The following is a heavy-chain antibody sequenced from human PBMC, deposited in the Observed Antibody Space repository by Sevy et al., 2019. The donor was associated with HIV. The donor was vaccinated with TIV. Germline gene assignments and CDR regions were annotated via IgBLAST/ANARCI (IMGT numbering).Heavy chain of an antibody. D-gene: IGHD2-21*02. CDR1: GGSISSYY. Sequence: SETLSLTCTVSGGSISSYYWSWIRQPPGKGLEWIGYIYYSGSTNYNPSLKSRVTISVDTSKNQFSLKLSSVTAADTAVYYCARSPYCGGDCYSYYYYYYMDVWGKGTTVTVSS. V-gene: IGHV4-59*01. J-gene: IGHJ6*03. CDR3: ARSPYCGGDCYSYYYYYYMDV. CDR2: IYYSGST.